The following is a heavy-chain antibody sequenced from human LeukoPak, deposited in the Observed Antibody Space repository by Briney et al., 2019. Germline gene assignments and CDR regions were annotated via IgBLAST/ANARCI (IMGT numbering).Heavy chain of an antibody. D-gene: IGHD2-15*01. J-gene: IGHJ4*02. CDR2: IWYDGSNK. V-gene: IGHV3-30*02. Sequence: PGGSLRLSCAASGFTFSSYGMHWVRQAPGKGLEWVAFIWYDGSNKYYADSVKGRFNISRDNSKNTQYLQMNSLRPEDTAVYYCAKDLGYCSGGSCYSSSYYFDYWGQGTLVTVSS. CDR3: AKDLGYCSGGSCYSSSYYFDY. CDR1: GFTFSSYG.